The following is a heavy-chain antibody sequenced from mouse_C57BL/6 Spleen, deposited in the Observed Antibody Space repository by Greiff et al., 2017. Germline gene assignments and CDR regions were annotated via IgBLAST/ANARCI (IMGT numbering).Heavy chain of an antibody. J-gene: IGHJ4*01. D-gene: IGHD1-1*01. Sequence: VQLQQSGPVLVKPGASVKMSCKASGYTFTDYYMNWVKQSHGQSLEWIGVINPYNGGTSYNQKFKGKATLTVDKSSSTAYLELNSLTSEDSAVYYCARRGKDYGSSYGAMDYWGQGTSVTVSS. CDR2: INPYNGGT. CDR3: ARRGKDYGSSYGAMDY. CDR1: GYTFTDYY. V-gene: IGHV1-19*01.